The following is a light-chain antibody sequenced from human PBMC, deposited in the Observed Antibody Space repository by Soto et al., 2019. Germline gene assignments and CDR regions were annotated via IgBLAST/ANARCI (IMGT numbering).Light chain of an antibody. Sequence: DIVMTQSPDSLAVSLGERATVNCKSSQSVLYSSNNKNYLTWYQQKPGQPPKLLIYWASTRESGVPDRFNGSGSGTYFTLTMSSLQAEDVAVYYCQQYYSTPYTFGQGTKLEI. CDR2: WAS. V-gene: IGKV4-1*01. CDR3: QQYYSTPYT. CDR1: QSVLYSSNNKNY. J-gene: IGKJ2*01.